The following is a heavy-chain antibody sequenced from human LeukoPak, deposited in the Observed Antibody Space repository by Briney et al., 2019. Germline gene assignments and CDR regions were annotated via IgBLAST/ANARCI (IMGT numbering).Heavy chain of an antibody. Sequence: GGSLRLSCAASGFTFRSDWMSWVRQSPEKGLEWAANINPDGSATYYVDSVKGRFTISRDNSKNTLYLQMNSLRAEDTAVYYRAKDPYAGYSSGWFDNWGQGTLVTVSS. V-gene: IGHV3-7*03. J-gene: IGHJ5*02. CDR3: AKDPYAGYSSGWFDN. D-gene: IGHD6-19*01. CDR1: GFTFRSDW. CDR2: INPDGSAT.